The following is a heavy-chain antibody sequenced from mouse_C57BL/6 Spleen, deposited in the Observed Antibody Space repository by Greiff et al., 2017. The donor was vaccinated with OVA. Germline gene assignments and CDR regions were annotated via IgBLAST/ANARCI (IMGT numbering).Heavy chain of an antibody. D-gene: IGHD1-1*01. CDR2: ISSGGSYT. CDR1: GFTFSSYG. V-gene: IGHV5-6*01. Sequence: EVQVVESGGDLVKPGGSLKLSCAASGFTFSSYGMSWVRQTPDKRLEWVATISSGGSYTYYPDSVKGRFTISRDNAKNTLYLQMSSLKSEDTAMYYCARHGTTWNYWGQGTTLTVSS. J-gene: IGHJ2*01. CDR3: ARHGTTWNY.